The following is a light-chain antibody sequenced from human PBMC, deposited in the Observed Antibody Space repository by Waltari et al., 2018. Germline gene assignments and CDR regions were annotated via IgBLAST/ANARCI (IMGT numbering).Light chain of an antibody. J-gene: IGKJ4*01. CDR2: STY. V-gene: IGKV3-20*01. CDR3: QQYDGIVVT. CDR1: QTVSTIA. Sequence: EIVLTQSPGTLSLSPGDRATLSCRASQTVSTIALSWYQQKPGQAPTVLIHSTYNSATGIPDRFSGSGSETDFTLTINRLAPEDFAMYYCQQYDGIVVTFGGGTKVEI.